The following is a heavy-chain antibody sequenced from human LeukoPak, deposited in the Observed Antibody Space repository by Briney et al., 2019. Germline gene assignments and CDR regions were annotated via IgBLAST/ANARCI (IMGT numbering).Heavy chain of an antibody. CDR1: GGSISSSSYY. CDR2: IYYSGST. Sequence: SETLSLTCTVSGGSISSSSYYWCWIRQPPGKGLEWIGSIYYSGSTYYNPSLKSRVTISVDTSKNQFSLKLSSVTAADTAVYYCARPATGFSRGWFDPWGQGTLVTVSS. J-gene: IGHJ5*02. D-gene: IGHD1-14*01. V-gene: IGHV4-39*01. CDR3: ARPATGFSRGWFDP.